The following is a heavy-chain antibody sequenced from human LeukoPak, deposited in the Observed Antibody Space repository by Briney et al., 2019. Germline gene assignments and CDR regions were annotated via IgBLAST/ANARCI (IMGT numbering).Heavy chain of an antibody. J-gene: IGHJ4*02. Sequence: GGSLRLSCAASGFTFSDYYMSWIRQAPGKGLEWVSYISRSGSTIYYADSVKGRFTISRDNAKNSLYLQMNSLRAEDTAVYYCARDESLKDYYDSSGFQDHWGQGTLVTVSS. V-gene: IGHV3-11*04. CDR1: GFTFSDYY. D-gene: IGHD3-22*01. CDR2: ISRSGSTI. CDR3: ARDESLKDYYDSSGFQDH.